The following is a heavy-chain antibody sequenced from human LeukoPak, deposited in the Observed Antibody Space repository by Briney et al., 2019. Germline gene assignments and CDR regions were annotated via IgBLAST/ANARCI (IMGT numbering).Heavy chain of an antibody. CDR1: GYSISSGYY. J-gene: IGHJ4*02. V-gene: IGHV4-38-2*02. CDR2: IYHSGNT. Sequence: PSETLSLTCTVSGYSISSGYYWGWIRQPPGKGLEWIGGIYHSGNTYYNPSLKSRVTMSVDTSKNQFSLKLSSVTAADTAVYYCARDQGGCSSTSCYDFDYWGQGTLVTVSS. D-gene: IGHD2-2*01. CDR3: ARDQGGCSSTSCYDFDY.